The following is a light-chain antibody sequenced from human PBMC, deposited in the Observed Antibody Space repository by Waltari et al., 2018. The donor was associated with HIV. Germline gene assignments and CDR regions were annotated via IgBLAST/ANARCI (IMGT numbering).Light chain of an antibody. Sequence: QSVLTQPPSASGPPGPRVTISRSGGSSNIGSNSVTGYQRLPGTAPNLLIYNNNQRPSGVPDRFSGSKSGTSASLAISGLQSEDEADYYCAAWDDSLNGLVFGGGTKLTVL. J-gene: IGLJ2*01. CDR1: SSNIGSNS. CDR2: NNN. CDR3: AAWDDSLNGLV. V-gene: IGLV1-44*01.